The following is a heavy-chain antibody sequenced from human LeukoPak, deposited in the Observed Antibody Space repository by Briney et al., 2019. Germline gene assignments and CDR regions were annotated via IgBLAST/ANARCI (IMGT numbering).Heavy chain of an antibody. Sequence: SGPTLVKPTQTLALTCTFSGFSLSTSGMCVSWIRQPPGKALEWLARIDWDDDKYYSTSLKTRLTISKDTSKNQVVLTMTNMDPVDTATYYCARSPGYSSSWSIDYWGQGTLVTVSS. V-gene: IGHV2-70*11. CDR2: IDWDDDK. J-gene: IGHJ4*02. CDR3: ARSPGYSSSWSIDY. CDR1: GFSLSTSGMC. D-gene: IGHD6-13*01.